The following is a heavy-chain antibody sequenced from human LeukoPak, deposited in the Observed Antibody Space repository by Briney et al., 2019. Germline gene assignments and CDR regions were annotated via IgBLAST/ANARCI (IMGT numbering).Heavy chain of an antibody. CDR2: IYYSGST. CDR3: ARLASGSYGPLTPFDY. V-gene: IGHV4-59*08. CDR1: GGSISSYY. Sequence: PSETLSLTCTVSGGSISSYYWSWIRQPPEKGLEWIGDIYYSGSTNYNPSLKSRVTISVDTSKNQFSLRLSSVTAADTAVYYSARLASGSYGPLTPFDYWGQGTLVTVSS. J-gene: IGHJ4*02. D-gene: IGHD1-26*01.